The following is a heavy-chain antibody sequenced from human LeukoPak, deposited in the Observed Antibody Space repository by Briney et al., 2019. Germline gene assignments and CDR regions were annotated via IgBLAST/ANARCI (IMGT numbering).Heavy chain of an antibody. CDR1: GFTFTGYY. D-gene: IGHD4-11*01. J-gene: IGHJ4*02. CDR3: ARGDYSNYFDY. Sequence: ASVKVSCKASGFTFTGYYMHWVRQAPGQGLEWMGRINPNSGGTNYAQKFQGRVTMTRDTSISTAYMELSRLRSDDTAMYYCARGDYSNYFDYWGQGTLVTVSS. V-gene: IGHV1-2*06. CDR2: INPNSGGT.